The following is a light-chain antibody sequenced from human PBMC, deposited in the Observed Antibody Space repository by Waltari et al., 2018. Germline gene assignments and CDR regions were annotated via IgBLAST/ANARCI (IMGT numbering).Light chain of an antibody. CDR2: GAS. J-gene: IGKJ1*01. CDR1: QSVSRA. Sequence: ELVLTQSPGTLPLSPGESATLSCRASQSVSRALAWYQQNPGQAPRLLIYGASNRATGIPDRFSGSGSGTDFSLIISRLEPEDFAVYYCQHYVSLPVTFGQGTKVEIK. CDR3: QHYVSLPVT. V-gene: IGKV3-20*01.